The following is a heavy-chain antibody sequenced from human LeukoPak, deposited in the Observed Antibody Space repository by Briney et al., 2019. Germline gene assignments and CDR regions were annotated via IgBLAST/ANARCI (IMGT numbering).Heavy chain of an antibody. J-gene: IGHJ4*02. CDR2: INPNSGGT. CDR3: ARGGYYYDSSGYLIHDY. V-gene: IGHV1-2*02. D-gene: IGHD3-22*01. CDR1: GYTFTGYY. Sequence: ASVNVSCKASGYTFTGYYMHWVRQAPGQGLEWMGGINPNSGGTNYAQKVLGRVTMTRDTSISTAYMELSRLRCDYTAVYYCARGGYYYDSSGYLIHDYWGQGTLVTVSS.